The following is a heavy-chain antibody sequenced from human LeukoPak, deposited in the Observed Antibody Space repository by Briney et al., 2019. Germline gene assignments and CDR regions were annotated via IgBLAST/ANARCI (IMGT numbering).Heavy chain of an antibody. CDR3: AKAPVLDDSSGYAFDI. CDR2: ISGSGGST. D-gene: IGHD3-22*01. V-gene: IGHV3-23*01. CDR1: GFTFSSYA. Sequence: PGXXLRLSCAASGFTFSSYAMSWVRQAPGKGLEWVSAISGSGGSTYYADSVKGRFTISRDNSKNTLYLQMNSLRAEDTAVYYCAKAPVLDDSSGYAFDIWGQGTMVTVSS. J-gene: IGHJ3*02.